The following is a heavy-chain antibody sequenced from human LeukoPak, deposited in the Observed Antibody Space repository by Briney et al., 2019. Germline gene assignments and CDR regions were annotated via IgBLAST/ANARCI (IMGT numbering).Heavy chain of an antibody. V-gene: IGHV1-2*02. CDR3: AADRRGSIAVARVPTKTNYGMDV. D-gene: IGHD6-19*01. J-gene: IGHJ6*02. CDR2: INPNSGGT. CDR1: GYTFTGYY. Sequence: ASVKVSCKASGYTFTGYYMHWVRQAPGQGLEWMGWINPNSGGTNYAQKFQERVTITRDMSTSTAYMELSSLRSEDTAVYYCAADRRGSIAVARVPTKTNYGMDVWGQGTTVTVSS.